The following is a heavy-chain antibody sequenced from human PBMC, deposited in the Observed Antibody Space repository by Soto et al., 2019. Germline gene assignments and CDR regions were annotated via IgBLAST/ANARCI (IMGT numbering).Heavy chain of an antibody. Sequence: SVKVSCKASGGTFSSYAISWVRQAPGQGLEWMGGIIPIFGTANYAQKFQGRVTITADESTSTAYMELSSLRSEDTAVYYCARDSPVQRGLRFLEWLPTPPGRAGNWFDPWGQGTLVTVSS. CDR1: GGTFSSYA. CDR3: ARDSPVQRGLRFLEWLPTPPGRAGNWFDP. V-gene: IGHV1-69*13. J-gene: IGHJ5*02. CDR2: IIPIFGTA. D-gene: IGHD3-3*01.